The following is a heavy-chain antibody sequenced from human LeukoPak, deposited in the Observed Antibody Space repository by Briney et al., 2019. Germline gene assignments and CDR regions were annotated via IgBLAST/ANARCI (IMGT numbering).Heavy chain of an antibody. CDR3: AREPGIGNWFDP. Sequence: AASVKVSCKASSYTFTSYGISWVRQAPGQGLEWMGWISAYNGKTNYAQKLQGRVTMTTDTSTRTAYMELRSLRSDETAVYYCAREPGIGNWFDPWGQGTLVTVSS. CDR2: ISAYNGKT. D-gene: IGHD6-13*01. J-gene: IGHJ5*02. V-gene: IGHV1-18*04. CDR1: SYTFTSYG.